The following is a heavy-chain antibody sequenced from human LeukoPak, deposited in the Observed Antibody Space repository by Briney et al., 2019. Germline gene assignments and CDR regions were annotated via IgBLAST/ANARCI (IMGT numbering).Heavy chain of an antibody. CDR2: ISYDGSNK. CDR1: GFTFSSCG. D-gene: IGHD6-25*01. J-gene: IGHJ6*02. Sequence: PGRSLRLSCAASGFTFSSCGMHWVRQAPGKGLEWVAVISYDGSNKYYADSVKGRFTISRDNSKNTLYLQMNSLRAEDTAVYYCARDVIAPVQDYYYGMDVWGQGTTVIVSS. V-gene: IGHV3-30*03. CDR3: ARDVIAPVQDYYYGMDV.